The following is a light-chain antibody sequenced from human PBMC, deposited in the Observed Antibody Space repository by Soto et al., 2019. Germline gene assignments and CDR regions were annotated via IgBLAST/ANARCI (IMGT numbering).Light chain of an antibody. CDR1: QGIDNH. CDR2: AAS. V-gene: IGKV1-27*01. CDR3: QNCKVAPFT. Sequence: DIQMTQSPSSLSASVGDRVTITCRASQGIDNHLAWYQQKPGKAPKLLIYAASTLQSGVPFRFTGSGSGTDFTLTISSLQPEDAATYDCQNCKVAPFTFGGGTKVEIK. J-gene: IGKJ4*01.